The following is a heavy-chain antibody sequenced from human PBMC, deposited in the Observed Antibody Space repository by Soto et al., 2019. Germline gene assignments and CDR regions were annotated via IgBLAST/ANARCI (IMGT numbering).Heavy chain of an antibody. Sequence: QVQLVESGGGVVQPGRSLRLSCAASGFTFSSSGLHWVRQAPGKGLEWVAVISYDGTNKYYADSGKGRFTISRDNSKSTLYLQMNSLRAEDTAVYYCAKGGRGGYDYIDYWGQGTLVTVSS. D-gene: IGHD5-12*01. CDR2: ISYDGTNK. V-gene: IGHV3-30*18. J-gene: IGHJ4*02. CDR3: AKGGRGGYDYIDY. CDR1: GFTFSSSG.